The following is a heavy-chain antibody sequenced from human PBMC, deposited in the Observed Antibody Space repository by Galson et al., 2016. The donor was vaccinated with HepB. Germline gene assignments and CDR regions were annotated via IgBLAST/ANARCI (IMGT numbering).Heavy chain of an antibody. CDR3: ARPQLGGFRYGQNAFDP. Sequence: SLRLSCAASGFTFSSYAMHWVRQAPGKGLEWVAIISYDGRDEYYADSVKGRFTISRDNSKNTLYLQMNSLSADGTAVYYGARPQLGGFRYGQNAFDPGGQGTMLTVSS. J-gene: IGHJ3*01. CDR1: GFTFSSYA. V-gene: IGHV3-30*04. CDR2: ISYDGRDE. D-gene: IGHD5-18*01.